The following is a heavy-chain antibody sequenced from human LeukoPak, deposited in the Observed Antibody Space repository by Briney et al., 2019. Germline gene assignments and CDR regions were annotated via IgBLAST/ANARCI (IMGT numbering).Heavy chain of an antibody. CDR1: GYTFTGYY. Sequence: ASVKVSCKASGYTFTGYYMHWVRQAPGQGLEWMGWINTNTGNPTYAQGFTGRFVFSLDTSVSTAYLQISSLKAEDTAVYYCASLGIVGAIDFDYWGQGTLVTVSS. J-gene: IGHJ4*02. V-gene: IGHV7-4-1*02. CDR3: ASLGIVGAIDFDY. CDR2: INTNTGNP. D-gene: IGHD1-26*01.